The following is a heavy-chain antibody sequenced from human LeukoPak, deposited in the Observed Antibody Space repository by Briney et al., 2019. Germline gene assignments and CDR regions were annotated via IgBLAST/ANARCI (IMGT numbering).Heavy chain of an antibody. CDR2: ISSSGSTI. J-gene: IGHJ3*02. CDR3: VRSGLPNAFDI. V-gene: IGHV3-48*03. D-gene: IGHD5-12*01. CDR1: GFTFSSYE. Sequence: GGSLRLSCAASGFTFSSYEMNWVRQAPGKGLEWVSYISSSGSTIYYADSVKGRFTISRDNAKNSLYLQMNSLRAEDTAVYYCVRSGLPNAFDIWGQGTMVTVSS.